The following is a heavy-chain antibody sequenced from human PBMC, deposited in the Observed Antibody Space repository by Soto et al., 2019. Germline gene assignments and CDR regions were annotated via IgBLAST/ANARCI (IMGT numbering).Heavy chain of an antibody. Sequence: EVQLLESGGGLVQPGGSLRLSCAASGFTFSDHAMSWVRQAPGKGLEWVSAISGSAFSGSTHYADSVKGRFTISRDNSMNTLFLQMNSLRGEDTALYFGRQSSSSRPDFAYRMDVWGQGTTVTVSS. CDR1: GFTFSDHA. CDR2: ISGSAFSGST. D-gene: IGHD6-6*01. V-gene: IGHV3-23*01. J-gene: IGHJ6*02. CDR3: RQSSSSRPDFAYRMDV.